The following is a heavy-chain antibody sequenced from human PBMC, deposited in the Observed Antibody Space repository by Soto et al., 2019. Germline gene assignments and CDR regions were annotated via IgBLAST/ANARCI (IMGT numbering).Heavy chain of an antibody. CDR1: GGSISRYY. J-gene: IGHJ5*02. CDR2: IYYSGST. D-gene: IGHD3-10*01. Sequence: SEALSLTCTVSGGSISRYYWSWIRQPPGKGLEWIGYIYYSGSTNYNPSLKSRVTISVDTSKNQFSLKLSSVTAADTAVYYCARPLFGRGNWFDPWGQGTLVTVS. CDR3: ARPLFGRGNWFDP. V-gene: IGHV4-59*01.